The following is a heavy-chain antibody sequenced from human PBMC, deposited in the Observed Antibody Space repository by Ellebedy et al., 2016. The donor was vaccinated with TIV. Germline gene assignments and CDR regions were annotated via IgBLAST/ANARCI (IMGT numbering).Heavy chain of an antibody. CDR2: INQSGRT. CDR1: GGSFSGYY. D-gene: IGHD6-19*01. Sequence: SETLSLTCAVYGGSFSGYYWSWIRQPPGKGLEWIGEINQSGRTNYNPSLDKGRVTISVDTSKNQFSLRLSSVTVADTAVYYCAGGRSGWYYFDYWGQGTLVTVSS. V-gene: IGHV4-34*01. CDR3: AGGRSGWYYFDY. J-gene: IGHJ4*02.